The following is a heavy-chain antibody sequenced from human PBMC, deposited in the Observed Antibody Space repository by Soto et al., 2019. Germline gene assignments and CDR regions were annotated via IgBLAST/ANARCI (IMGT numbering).Heavy chain of an antibody. V-gene: IGHV4-59*08. CDR3: ARRGSGWETNWFDP. Sequence: QVQLQESGPGLVKPSETLSLTCTVSGGSISSYYWSWIRQPPGKGLGWIGYIYYSGSTNYNPSLKSRVTISVDTSKNQFSLKLSSVTAADTAVYYCARRGSGWETNWFDPWGQGTLVTVSS. J-gene: IGHJ5*02. CDR2: IYYSGST. CDR1: GGSISSYY. D-gene: IGHD6-19*01.